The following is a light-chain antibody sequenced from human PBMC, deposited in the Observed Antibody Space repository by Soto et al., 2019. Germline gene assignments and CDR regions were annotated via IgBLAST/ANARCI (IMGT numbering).Light chain of an antibody. CDR2: DVS. J-gene: IGKJ1*01. CDR1: QSVSTY. CDR3: QHRSGGPPWT. V-gene: IGKV3-11*01. Sequence: EIVLTQSPATLSLSPGERATLSCGASQSVSTYLAWYEQKPGQAPRPLIYDVSNRASGSPARVSGSGSGTNLTLTISVLEPEDFAVYLCQHRSGGPPWTFGQGTKVQI.